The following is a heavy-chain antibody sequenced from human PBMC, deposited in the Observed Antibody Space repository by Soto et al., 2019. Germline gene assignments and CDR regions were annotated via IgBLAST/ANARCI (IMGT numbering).Heavy chain of an antibody. V-gene: IGHV3-21*04. CDR3: AKAAARFLDSYYSTDV. CDR2: ISSSTSNT. Sequence: GGSLRLSCAASGFTFSSYSMNWVRQAPGKGLEWVSSISSSTSNTYYADSVKGRFTISRDNAKNTLYLQMNSLRAEDTAVYYCAKAAARFLDSYYSTDVRGTGPTLTVSS. J-gene: IGHJ6*03. CDR1: GFTFSSYS. D-gene: IGHD1-1*01.